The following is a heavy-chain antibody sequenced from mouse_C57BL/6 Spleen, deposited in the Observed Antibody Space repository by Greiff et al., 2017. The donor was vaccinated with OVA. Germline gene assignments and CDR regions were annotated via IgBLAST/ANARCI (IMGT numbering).Heavy chain of an antibody. CDR2: IYPGSGST. D-gene: IGHD1-1*01. Sequence: VQLQQPGAELVKPGASVKMSCKASGYTFPGYWITWVKQRPGQGLEWIGDIYPGSGSTNYNEKFKSKATLTVDTSSSTAYMQLSSLTSEDSAVYYCARSLYYGSSYDWYFDVWGTGTTVTVSS. V-gene: IGHV1-55*01. CDR1: GYTFPGYW. J-gene: IGHJ1*03. CDR3: ARSLYYGSSYDWYFDV.